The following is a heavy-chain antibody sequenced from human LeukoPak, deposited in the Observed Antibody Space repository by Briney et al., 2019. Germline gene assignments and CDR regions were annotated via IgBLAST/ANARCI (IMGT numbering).Heavy chain of an antibody. CDR2: ISWNSGSI. CDR3: AKGSRDGYNFDY. D-gene: IGHD5-24*01. CDR1: GFTFDDYA. Sequence: GRSLRLSCAASGFTFDDYAMHWVRQAPGKGLEWVSGISWNSGSIGYADSVKGRFTISRDNSKNTLYLQMNSLRAEDTAVYYCAKGSRDGYNFDYWGQGTLVTVSS. V-gene: IGHV3-9*01. J-gene: IGHJ4*02.